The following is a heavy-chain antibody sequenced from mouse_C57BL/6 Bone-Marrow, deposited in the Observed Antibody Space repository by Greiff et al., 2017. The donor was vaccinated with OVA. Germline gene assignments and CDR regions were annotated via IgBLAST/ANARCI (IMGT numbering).Heavy chain of an antibody. J-gene: IGHJ2*01. CDR1: GYTFTSYW. Sequence: QVQLQQPGAELVKPGASVKLSCQASGYTFTSYWMHWVKQRPGQGLEWIGMIHPNSGSTNYNEKFTGKATLTVDKSSSSAYMQLSSLRAEDSAVYYCARRGCGYCSDYWGRGTALTVSS. V-gene: IGHV1-64*01. CDR3: ARRGCGYCSDY. CDR2: IHPNSGST. D-gene: IGHD2-3*01.